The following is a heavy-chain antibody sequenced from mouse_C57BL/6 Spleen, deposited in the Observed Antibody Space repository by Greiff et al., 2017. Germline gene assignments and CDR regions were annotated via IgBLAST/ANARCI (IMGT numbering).Heavy chain of an antibody. CDR2: IDPANGNT. Sequence: EVKLQESVAELVRPGASVKLSCTASGFNIKNTYMHWVKQRPEQCLEWIGRIDPANGNTKYAPKFQGKATITADTSSNTAYLQLSSLTSEDTAIYYCARGWRYYGSSFDYWGQGTTLTVSS. J-gene: IGHJ2*01. D-gene: IGHD1-1*01. CDR3: ARGWRYYGSSFDY. V-gene: IGHV14-3*01. CDR1: GFNIKNTY.